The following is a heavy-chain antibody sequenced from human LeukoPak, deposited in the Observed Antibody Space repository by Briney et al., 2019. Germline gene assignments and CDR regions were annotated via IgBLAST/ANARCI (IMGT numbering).Heavy chain of an antibody. J-gene: IGHJ3*02. CDR3: AKNRRPLDAFDI. V-gene: IGHV3-23*01. Sequence: GGSLRLSCAASGFTFSSYAMSWVRQAPGKVLEWVSAISGSGGSTYYADSVKGRFTISRDNSKNTLYLQMNSLRAEDTAVYYCAKNRRPLDAFDIWVQGTMVTVSS. CDR2: ISGSGGST. D-gene: IGHD1-14*01. CDR1: GFTFSSYA.